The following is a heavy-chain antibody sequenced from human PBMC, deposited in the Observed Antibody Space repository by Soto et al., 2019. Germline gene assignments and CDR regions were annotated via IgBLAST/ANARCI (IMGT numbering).Heavy chain of an antibody. J-gene: IGHJ4*02. Sequence: SETLSLTCAVYGGSFSGFYSSWIRQPPGKGLEWIGEINHEGSSNYNPSLKSRVTISLDTFKNQFSLKLTSVTAADTAVYYCARSIHNYVWGSRTPPAYWGQGTLVTVSS. CDR1: GGSFSGFY. CDR2: INHEGSS. V-gene: IGHV4-34*01. CDR3: ARSIHNYVWGSRTPPAY. D-gene: IGHD3-16*01.